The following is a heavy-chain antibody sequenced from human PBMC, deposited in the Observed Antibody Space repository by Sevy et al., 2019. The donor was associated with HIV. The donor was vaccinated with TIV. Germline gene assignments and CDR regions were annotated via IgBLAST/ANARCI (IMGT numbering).Heavy chain of an antibody. J-gene: IGHJ3*02. CDR2: ISGSGGST. CDR1: GFNFGSYV. D-gene: IGHD3-22*01. Sequence: GGSLRLSCAASGFNFGSYVMSWVRQAPGKGLEWVSAISGSGGSTYHAASVKGRFTISRDNSKNTLDLQMNSLRAEDTAIYYCAKDNHYDSRGYYYGMRPSEGAFDIWGQWTMVTVSS. V-gene: IGHV3-23*01. CDR3: AKDNHYDSRGYYYGMRPSEGAFDI.